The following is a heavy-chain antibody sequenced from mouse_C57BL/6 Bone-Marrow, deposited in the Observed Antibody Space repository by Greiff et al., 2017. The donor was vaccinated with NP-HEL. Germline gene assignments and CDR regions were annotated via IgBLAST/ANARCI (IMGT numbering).Heavy chain of an antibody. J-gene: IGHJ2*01. D-gene: IGHD2-4*01. CDR1: GYAFSSSW. Sequence: VQLQQSGPELVKPGASVKISCKASGYAFSSSWMNWVKQRPGKGLEWIGRIYPGDGDTNYNGKFKGKATLTADKSSSTAYMQLSSLTSEDSAVYFCARFDYDDPDYFDYWGQGTTLTVSS. CDR3: ARFDYDDPDYFDY. V-gene: IGHV1-82*01. CDR2: IYPGDGDT.